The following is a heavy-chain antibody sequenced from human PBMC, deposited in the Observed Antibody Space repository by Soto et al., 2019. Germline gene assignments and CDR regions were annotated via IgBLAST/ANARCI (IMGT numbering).Heavy chain of an antibody. V-gene: IGHV3-30*18. CDR3: AKERGVVDAFDI. D-gene: IGHD3-10*01. CDR1: GFTSSNFV. CDR2: ISSDGNNQ. Sequence: QVQLVESGGGVVKPGRSLRLSCAASGFTSSNFVIHWVRQAPGKGLEWLAGISSDGNNQYHADSVKGRFTISRDNSKNTMYLQENGRRAADTAVYFCAKERGVVDAFDIWGQGTMVTVSS. J-gene: IGHJ3*02.